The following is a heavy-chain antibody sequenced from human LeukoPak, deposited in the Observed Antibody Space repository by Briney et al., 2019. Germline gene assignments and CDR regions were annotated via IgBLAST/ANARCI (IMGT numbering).Heavy chain of an antibody. CDR1: GFTFSSYG. CDR3: VKDGVDGYHLTPYYFDS. J-gene: IGHJ4*02. V-gene: IGHV3-23*01. D-gene: IGHD2-21*01. CDR2: ISGSGGST. Sequence: GGTLRLSCAASGFTFSSYGMSWVRQAPGKGLEWVSAISGSGGSTYYADSVKGRFTISRDNSKNTLYLQMNSLRPEDTALYYCVKDGVDGYHLTPYYFDSWGQGILVTVSS.